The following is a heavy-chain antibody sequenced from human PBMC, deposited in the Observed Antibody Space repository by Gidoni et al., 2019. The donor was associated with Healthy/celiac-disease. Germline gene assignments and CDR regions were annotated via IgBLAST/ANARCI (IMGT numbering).Heavy chain of an antibody. CDR3: ARELGGGDY. J-gene: IGHJ4*02. V-gene: IGHV3-33*01. D-gene: IGHD3-16*01. CDR1: GFTFSSVG. Sequence: QVQLVESGGGVVQPGRSLRLSCAASGFTFSSVGMHGVRQAPGKGLEWGAFIWYDESNKYYADSVKGRFTISRYNSKNTLYLQMNSLRAEDTAVYYCARELGGGDYWGQGTLVTVSS. CDR2: IWYDESNK.